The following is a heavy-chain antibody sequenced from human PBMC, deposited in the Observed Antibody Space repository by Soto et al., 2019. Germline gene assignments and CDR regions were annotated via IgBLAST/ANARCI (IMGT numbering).Heavy chain of an antibody. V-gene: IGHV3-30-3*01. Sequence: QVQLVEPGGGVVQPGRSLRLSCAASGFTFSSYAMHWVRQAPGKGLEWVAVISYDGSNKYYADSVKGRFTISRDKSKNTLYLQMNSLRAEDTAVYYCARAYEGDYFDYWGQGTLVTVSS. J-gene: IGHJ4*02. CDR3: ARAYEGDYFDY. CDR2: ISYDGSNK. CDR1: GFTFSSYA. D-gene: IGHD3-16*01.